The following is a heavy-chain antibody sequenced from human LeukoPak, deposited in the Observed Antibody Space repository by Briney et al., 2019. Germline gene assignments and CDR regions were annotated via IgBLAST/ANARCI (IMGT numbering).Heavy chain of an antibody. CDR3: AKDAQRGFDYSNSLDY. CDR1: GFTFSHYG. CDR2: IWNDGSNK. V-gene: IGHV3-33*06. Sequence: PGRSLRLSCAASGFTFSHYGMHRVRQAPGRGLEWVAVIWNDGSNKYYADSVKGRFTISRDNSKNTLYLQMNSLRAEDTAVYYCAKDAQRGFDYSNSLDYWGQGTLVTVSS. J-gene: IGHJ4*02. D-gene: IGHD4-11*01.